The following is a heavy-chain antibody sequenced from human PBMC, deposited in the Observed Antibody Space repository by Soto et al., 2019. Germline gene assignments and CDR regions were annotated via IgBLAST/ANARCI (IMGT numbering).Heavy chain of an antibody. CDR2: IGGSGATT. J-gene: IGHJ5*01. V-gene: IGHV3-23*01. CDR3: AKDRLSSPCTWFDS. D-gene: IGHD5-12*01. Sequence: EVQLLESGGGLVQPGGSLRLSCAASGFTFDNYAMSWVRQAPGKGLEWVSGIGGSGATTYYAHSVKGRFTISRDNSKNTLYLQMNSLRAEDTAVYYCAKDRLSSPCTWFDSWGQGNLVTVSS. CDR1: GFTFDNYA.